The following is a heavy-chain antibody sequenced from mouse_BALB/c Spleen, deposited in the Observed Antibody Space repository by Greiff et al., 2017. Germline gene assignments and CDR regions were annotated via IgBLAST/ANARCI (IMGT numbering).Heavy chain of an antibody. V-gene: IGHV14-1*02. CDR2: IDPENGNT. CDR3: ARILYAMDY. CDR1: GFNIKDYY. Sequence: VQLQQSGAELVRPGALVKLSCKASGFNIKDYYMHWVKQRPEQGLEWIGWIDPENGNTIYDPKFQGKASITADTSSNTAYLQHSSLTSEDTAVYYCARILYAMDYWGQGTSVTVSS. J-gene: IGHJ4*01.